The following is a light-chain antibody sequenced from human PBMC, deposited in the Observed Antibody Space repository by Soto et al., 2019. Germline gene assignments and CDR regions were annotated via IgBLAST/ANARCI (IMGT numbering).Light chain of an antibody. J-gene: IGLJ1*01. Sequence: QSVLTLPAAVSGSPGQSITISCTGTSSDVGGYNYVSWYQQHPGKAPKLMIYEVSNRPSGVSNRFSGSKSGNTASLTISGLQAEDEADYYCSSYTSSSTYVFGTGTQVTVL. CDR1: SSDVGGYNY. V-gene: IGLV2-14*01. CDR3: SSYTSSSTYV. CDR2: EVS.